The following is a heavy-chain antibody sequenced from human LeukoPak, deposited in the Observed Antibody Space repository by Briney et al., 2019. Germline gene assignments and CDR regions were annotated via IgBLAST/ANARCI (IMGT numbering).Heavy chain of an antibody. Sequence: SETLSLTCAVYGGSFSGYYWSWIRQPPGKGLEWIGEINHSGSTNYNPSLKSRVTISVDTSKNQFSLKLSSVTAADTAVYYCARGVGRWYSSGSFYFDYWGQGTLVTVSS. CDR1: GGSFSGYY. CDR2: INHSGST. V-gene: IGHV4-34*01. D-gene: IGHD6-19*01. J-gene: IGHJ4*02. CDR3: ARGVGRWYSSGSFYFDY.